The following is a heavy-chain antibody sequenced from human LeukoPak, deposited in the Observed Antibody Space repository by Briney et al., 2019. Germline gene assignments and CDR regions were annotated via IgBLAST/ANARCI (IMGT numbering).Heavy chain of an antibody. J-gene: IGHJ4*02. CDR1: GGSFSGYY. D-gene: IGHD3-16*01. Sequence: SETLSLTCAVYGGSFSGYYRSWIRQPPGKGLEWIGEINHSGSTNYNPSLKSRVTISVDTSKNQFSLKLSSVTAADTAVYYCARVSYVWGSYRLDYWGQGTLVTVSS. V-gene: IGHV4-34*01. CDR3: ARVSYVWGSYRLDY. CDR2: INHSGST.